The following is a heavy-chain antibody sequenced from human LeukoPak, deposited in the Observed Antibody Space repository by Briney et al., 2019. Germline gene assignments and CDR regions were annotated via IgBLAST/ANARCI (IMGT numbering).Heavy chain of an antibody. J-gene: IGHJ6*02. Sequence: ASVKVSCKASGYTFTGYYMHWVRQAPGQGLEWMGWINPNSGGTNYAQKFQGRVTMTRDTSISTAYMELSRLGSDDTAVYYCARSALGYSYGPAFYYGMDVWGQGTTVTVSS. V-gene: IGHV1-2*02. CDR2: INPNSGGT. CDR3: ARSALGYSYGPAFYYGMDV. D-gene: IGHD5-18*01. CDR1: GYTFTGYY.